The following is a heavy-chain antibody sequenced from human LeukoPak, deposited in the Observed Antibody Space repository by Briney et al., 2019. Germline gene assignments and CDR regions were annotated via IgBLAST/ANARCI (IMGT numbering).Heavy chain of an antibody. CDR3: ARLYCSGGSCYPYYFDY. CDR1: GFTFSSYG. D-gene: IGHD2-15*01. J-gene: IGHJ4*02. Sequence: GRSLGLSCAASGFTFSSYGMHWVRQAPGKGLEWVAVIWYGGGNKYYADSVKGRFTLSRDNSKNTLYLQMNSLRAEDTAVYYCARLYCSGGSCYPYYFDYWGQGTLVTVSS. V-gene: IGHV3-33*01. CDR2: IWYGGGNK.